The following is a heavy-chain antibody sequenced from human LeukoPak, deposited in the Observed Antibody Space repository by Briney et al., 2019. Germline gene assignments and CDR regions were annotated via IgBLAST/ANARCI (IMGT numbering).Heavy chain of an antibody. CDR1: GFTFSSYA. J-gene: IGHJ4*02. CDR2: IRNDGSDK. V-gene: IGHV3-30*02. Sequence: GGSLRLSCAASGFTFSSYAMHWVRQAPGAGLDWVALIRNDGSDKWYADSVKGRFTISRDNSENTLYLQMNNVTPGDTAVYYCVADFNYWGQGTLVSVSS. CDR3: VADFNY.